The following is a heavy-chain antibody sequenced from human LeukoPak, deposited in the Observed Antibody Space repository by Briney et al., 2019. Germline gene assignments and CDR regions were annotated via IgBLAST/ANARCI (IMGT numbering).Heavy chain of an antibody. CDR1: GFTVSSNY. D-gene: IGHD3-10*01. V-gene: IGHV3-53*01. J-gene: IGHJ4*02. CDR3: AKAEGSREIRRIFDY. Sequence: GGSLRLSCAASGFTVSSNYMSWVRQAPGKGLEWVSISGADGTTYYAASVKGRFTISRDNSKNTLYLQMNSLRAEDTAIYYCAKAEGSREIRRIFDYWGQGTLVTVSS. CDR2: SGADGTT.